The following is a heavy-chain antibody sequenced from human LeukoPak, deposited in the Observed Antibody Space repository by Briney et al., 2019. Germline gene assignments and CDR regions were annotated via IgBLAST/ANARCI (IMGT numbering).Heavy chain of an antibody. Sequence: GGSLRLSCAASGFTFSSYSMNWVRQAPGKGLEWVSSISSSRSYIYYADSVKGRFTISRDNAKNSLYLQMNSLTAEDTAVYYCGKARGSYGINDAFDIWGQGTMVTVSS. V-gene: IGHV3-21*01. J-gene: IGHJ3*02. CDR3: GKARGSYGINDAFDI. D-gene: IGHD5-18*01. CDR1: GFTFSSYS. CDR2: ISSSRSYI.